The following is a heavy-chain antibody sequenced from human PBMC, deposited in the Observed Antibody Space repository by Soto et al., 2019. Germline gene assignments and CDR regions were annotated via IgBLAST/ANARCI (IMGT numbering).Heavy chain of an antibody. V-gene: IGHV1-3*01. CDR2: INAGNGNT. D-gene: IGHD1-26*01. CDR1: GYTFTSYA. Sequence: QVQLVQSGAEVKKPGASVKVSCKASGYTFTSYAMHWVRQAPGQRLEWMGWINAGNGNTKYSQKFQGRVTITRDTSASPAYMELSSLRSEDTAAYYCARDLGVGAASDYWGQGTLVTVSS. CDR3: ARDLGVGAASDY. J-gene: IGHJ4*02.